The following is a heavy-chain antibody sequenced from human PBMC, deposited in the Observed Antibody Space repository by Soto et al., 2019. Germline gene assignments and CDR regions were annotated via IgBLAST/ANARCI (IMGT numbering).Heavy chain of an antibody. CDR1: GFIFSTYS. D-gene: IGHD6-6*01. CDR2: ISSSGGYI. CDR3: VRAMGSSSSKDDY. J-gene: IGHJ4*02. Sequence: EVQLVESGGGLVKPGGSLRLSCAASGFIFSTYSMNWVRQAPGKGLEWVSSISSSGGYIRYTDSVEGRFTISRDNAKNSLYLQMSSLRVEDTAVYYCVRAMGSSSSKDDYWGQGTLVTVSS. V-gene: IGHV3-21*06.